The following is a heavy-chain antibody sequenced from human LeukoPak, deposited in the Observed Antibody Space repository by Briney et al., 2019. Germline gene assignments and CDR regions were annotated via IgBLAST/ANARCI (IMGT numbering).Heavy chain of an antibody. CDR1: GGTFSSYA. Sequence: SVKVSCKASGGTFSSYAISWVRQAPGQGLEWMGGIIPSFGTANYAQKFQGRVTITADESTSTAYMELSSLRSEDTAVYYCARALGITIFGVVIMGQYYYYGMDVWGQGTTVTVSS. CDR2: IIPSFGTA. D-gene: IGHD3-3*01. V-gene: IGHV1-69*13. J-gene: IGHJ6*02. CDR3: ARALGITIFGVVIMGQYYYYGMDV.